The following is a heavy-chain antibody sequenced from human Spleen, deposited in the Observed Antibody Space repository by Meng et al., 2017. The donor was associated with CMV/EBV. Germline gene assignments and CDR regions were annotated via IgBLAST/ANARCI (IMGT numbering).Heavy chain of an antibody. CDR3: ARQKCVGLVVSSCSTSFDY. Sequence: SVKVSCKASGGTFSSYAINWVRQAPGQGLEWMGGVIPILGLANYAQKFQGRLTITADKSTSTAYMELSSLRSEDTAVYYCARQKCVGLVVSSCSTSFDYWGQGTLVTVSS. CDR2: VIPILGLA. D-gene: IGHD2-2*02. J-gene: IGHJ4*02. CDR1: GGTFSSYA. V-gene: IGHV1-69*10.